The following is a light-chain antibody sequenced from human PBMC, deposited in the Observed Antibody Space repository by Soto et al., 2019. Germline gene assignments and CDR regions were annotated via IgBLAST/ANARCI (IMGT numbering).Light chain of an antibody. CDR3: QQYSTWPRYT. V-gene: IGKV3-15*01. J-gene: IGKJ2*01. CDR2: GAS. CDR1: QSVRIN. Sequence: EIVMTQFPATLSVSPGERATLSCRASQSVRINVAWYQQKPGQAPRVLMYGASTRATDVPDRFSGSGSGTDFTLTISSLQSEDFAVYYCQQYSTWPRYTFAQGTKLEIK.